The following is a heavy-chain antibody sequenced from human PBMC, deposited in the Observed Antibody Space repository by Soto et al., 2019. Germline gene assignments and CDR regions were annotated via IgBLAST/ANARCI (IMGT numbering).Heavy chain of an antibody. V-gene: IGHV5-51*01. D-gene: IGHD3-9*01. Sequence: PGESLKNSCKGSGYSFISYWIGWVRQMPGKGLEWMGIIYPGDSDTRYSPSFQGQVTISADKSISTAYLQWSSLKASDTAMYYCARPPYYDILTGYYADYWGQGTLVTVSS. CDR1: GYSFISYW. CDR3: ARPPYYDILTGYYADY. J-gene: IGHJ4*02. CDR2: IYPGDSDT.